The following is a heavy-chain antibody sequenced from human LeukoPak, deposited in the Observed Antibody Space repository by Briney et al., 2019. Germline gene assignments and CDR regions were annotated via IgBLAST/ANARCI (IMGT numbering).Heavy chain of an antibody. D-gene: IGHD2/OR15-2a*01. CDR2: IDWDDDK. Sequence: RESGPALVKPTQTLTLTCTFSGFSLSTSGMCVSWIRQPPGKALEWLARIDWDDDKYYSTSLKTRLTIPKDTSKNQVVLTMTNMDPVDTATYYCARIRVISNWFDPWGQGTLVTVSS. CDR3: ARIRVISNWFDP. V-gene: IGHV2-70*11. J-gene: IGHJ5*02. CDR1: GFSLSTSGMC.